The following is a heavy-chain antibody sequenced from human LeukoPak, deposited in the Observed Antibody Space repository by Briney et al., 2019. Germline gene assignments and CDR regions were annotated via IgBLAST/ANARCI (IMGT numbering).Heavy chain of an antibody. D-gene: IGHD6-13*01. CDR1: SGSIIGYY. Sequence: KASETLSLTCTVSSGSIIGYYWAWIRQPPGKGLEWIGYIQYSETTEYSPSLASRATISVDTAKDQFSLNLRSVTAADTAVYYCARDRAAGTLDFWGQGTLVTVSS. CDR2: IQYSETT. CDR3: ARDRAAGTLDF. J-gene: IGHJ4*02. V-gene: IGHV4-59*01.